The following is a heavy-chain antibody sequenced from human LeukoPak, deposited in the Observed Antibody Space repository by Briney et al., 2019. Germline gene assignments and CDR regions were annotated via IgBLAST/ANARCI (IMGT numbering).Heavy chain of an antibody. J-gene: IGHJ4*02. V-gene: IGHV3-23*01. CDR3: ASGIAAAGTLTLDY. CDR2: ISGSGDST. D-gene: IGHD6-13*01. Sequence: PGGSLRLSCAASGFTFSSYAMSWVRQAPGKGLEWVSAISGSGDSTYYADSVKGRFTISRDNAKNTLYLQMNSLRAEDTAVYYCASGIAAAGTLTLDYWGQGTLVTVSS. CDR1: GFTFSSYA.